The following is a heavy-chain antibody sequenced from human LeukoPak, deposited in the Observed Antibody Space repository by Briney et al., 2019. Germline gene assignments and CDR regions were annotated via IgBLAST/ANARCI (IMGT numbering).Heavy chain of an antibody. J-gene: IGHJ2*01. D-gene: IGHD6-19*01. Sequence: PSETLSLTCTVSGGSISHYFWSWIRQPPGKPLEWIGYIYYSGNTNYNPSLKSRLTISVDTSKDQFSLKLSSVTAADTAVYYCAKTVAGYWYFDIWGRGTLVTVSS. CDR2: IYYSGNT. CDR3: AKTVAGYWYFDI. V-gene: IGHV4-59*08. CDR1: GGSISHYF.